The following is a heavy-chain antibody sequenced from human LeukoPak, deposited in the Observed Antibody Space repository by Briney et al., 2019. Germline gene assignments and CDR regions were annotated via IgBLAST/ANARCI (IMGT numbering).Heavy chain of an antibody. CDR3: ARDLGLGVRGVSNWFDP. CDR1: GYTFTSYG. Sequence: ASVKVSCKASGYTFTSYGISWVRQAPGQGLEWMGWISAYNGNTNYAQKLQGRVTMTTDTSTSTAYMELRSLRSDDTAVYYCARDLGLGVRGVSNWFDPWGQGTLVTVSS. V-gene: IGHV1-18*01. CDR2: ISAYNGNT. J-gene: IGHJ5*02. D-gene: IGHD3-10*01.